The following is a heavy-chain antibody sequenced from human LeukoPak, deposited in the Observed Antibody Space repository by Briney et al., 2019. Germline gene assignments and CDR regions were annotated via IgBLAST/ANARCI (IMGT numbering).Heavy chain of an antibody. V-gene: IGHV4-34*01. CDR1: GFTFSSYG. CDR2: INHSGST. J-gene: IGHJ6*02. Sequence: GSLRLSCAASGFTFSSYGMHWVRQAPGKGLEWIGEINHSGSTNYNPSLKSRVTISVDTSKNQFSLKLSSVTAADTAVYYCARGKVTVTTSLWAGYYYYGMDVWGQGTTVTVSS. D-gene: IGHD4-17*01. CDR3: ARGKVTVTTSLWAGYYYYGMDV.